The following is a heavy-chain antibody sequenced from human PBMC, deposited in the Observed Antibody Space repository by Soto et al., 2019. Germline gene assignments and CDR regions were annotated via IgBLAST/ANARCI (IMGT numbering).Heavy chain of an antibody. CDR1: GYTFTSYG. D-gene: IGHD2-2*01. CDR2: ISSYNGNT. Sequence: QVQLVQSGAEVKKPGASVKVSCKASGYTFTSYGISWVRQAPGQGLEWMGWISSYNGNTNYAQKGQGRVTMTTDTSASTTYMELRSLRSDDTAVYYCARGPRYCSSSSCFSRVTWFDPWGQGTLVTVSS. V-gene: IGHV1-18*01. CDR3: ARGPRYCSSSSCFSRVTWFDP. J-gene: IGHJ5*02.